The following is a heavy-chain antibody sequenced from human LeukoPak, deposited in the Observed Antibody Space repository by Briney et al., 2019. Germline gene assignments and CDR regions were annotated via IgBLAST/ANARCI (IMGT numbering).Heavy chain of an antibody. J-gene: IGHJ4*02. CDR1: GGTFSSYA. D-gene: IGHD5-24*01. Sequence: SVKVSCKASGGTFSSYAISWVRQAPGQGLEWMGGIIPIFGTANYAQKFQGRVTITADESTSTAYMELSSLRSEDTAVYYCARDGVEMATIYYWGQGTLVNVSS. CDR3: ARDGVEMATIYY. V-gene: IGHV1-69*01. CDR2: IIPIFGTA.